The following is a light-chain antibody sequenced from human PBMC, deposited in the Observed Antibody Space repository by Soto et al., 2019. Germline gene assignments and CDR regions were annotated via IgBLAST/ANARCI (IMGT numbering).Light chain of an antibody. Sequence: EIVLTQSPGTLSLFPGERATLSCRTSQSISNTYLAWYQQKPGQPPRLLIYGASNRATDIPDRFSGSGSGTELTLTISSLQSEDFAVYYCQQYNNWPKTFGQGTKVDIK. CDR2: GAS. V-gene: IGKV3D-15*01. J-gene: IGKJ1*01. CDR1: QSISNTY. CDR3: QQYNNWPKT.